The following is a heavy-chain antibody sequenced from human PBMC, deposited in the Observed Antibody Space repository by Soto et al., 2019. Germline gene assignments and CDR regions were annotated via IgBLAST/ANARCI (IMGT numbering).Heavy chain of an antibody. J-gene: IGHJ1*01. V-gene: IGHV4-59*01. CDR2: IYYSGST. Sequence: SETLSLTCTVSGGSISSYYWSWIRQPPGKGLEWIGYIYYSGSTNYNPSLKSRVTISVDTSKNQFSLKLSSVTAADPAVDYWARDHVAAGGRYFQHWGQGTLVTVSS. CDR3: ARDHVAAGGRYFQH. D-gene: IGHD6-13*01. CDR1: GGSISSYY.